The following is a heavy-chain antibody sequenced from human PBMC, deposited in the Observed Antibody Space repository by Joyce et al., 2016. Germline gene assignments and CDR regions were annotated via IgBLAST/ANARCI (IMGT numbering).Heavy chain of an antibody. CDR1: GFCFSGYW. J-gene: IGHJ5*02. D-gene: IGHD6-6*01. CDR2: INTDGSST. CDR3: VRGISARPGGPNWFDP. Sequence: EVQLVESGGGLVQPGGSLSLSCQASGFCFSGYWIHGVRQAPGKGLGWVSRINTDGSSTRVADSVKGRFTISRDNAKNTLYLQMNSLRAEDTAVYYCVRGISARPGGPNWFDPWGQGTLVTVSS. V-gene: IGHV3-74*01.